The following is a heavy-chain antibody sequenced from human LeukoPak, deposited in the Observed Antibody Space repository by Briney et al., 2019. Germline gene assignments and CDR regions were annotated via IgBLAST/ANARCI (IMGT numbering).Heavy chain of an antibody. Sequence: ASVKVSCKASGGTFSSYAISWVRQAPGQGLEWMGRIIPILGIANYAQKFQGRVTITADKSTSTAYMELSSLRSEDTAVYYCARVETEMATISDYWGQGTLVTVSS. J-gene: IGHJ4*02. V-gene: IGHV1-69*04. CDR2: IIPILGIA. CDR1: GGTFSSYA. D-gene: IGHD5-24*01. CDR3: ARVETEMATISDY.